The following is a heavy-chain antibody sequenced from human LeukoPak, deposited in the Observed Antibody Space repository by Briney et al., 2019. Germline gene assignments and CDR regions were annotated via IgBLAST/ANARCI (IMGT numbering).Heavy chain of an antibody. V-gene: IGHV1-8*01. D-gene: IGHD3-10*01. Sequence: ASVKVSCKASGYTFTSFDIEWVRQAAGQGLEWMGWMNPTSGNTSHGRKCQGRVTMTRNTSIRTAYMELSNLRSADTAVYYCARGRRAMVRGVLLTSYFDYWGQGTLVTVSS. J-gene: IGHJ4*02. CDR3: ARGRRAMVRGVLLTSYFDY. CDR2: MNPTSGNT. CDR1: GYTFTSFD.